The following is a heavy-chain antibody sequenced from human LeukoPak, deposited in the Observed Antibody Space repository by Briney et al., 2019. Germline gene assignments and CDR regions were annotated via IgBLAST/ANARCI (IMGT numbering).Heavy chain of an antibody. D-gene: IGHD4-17*01. J-gene: IGHJ3*02. CDR2: VDPEDGET. Sequence: ASVKVSCKVSGYTFTDYYMHWVQQAPGKGLEWMGLVDPEDGETIYAERFQGRVTKTADTSTDTAYMELSSLRSEDTAVYYCATGDTTVTTRAFDIWGRGTMVTVSS. CDR1: GYTFTDYY. V-gene: IGHV1-69-2*01. CDR3: ATGDTTVTTRAFDI.